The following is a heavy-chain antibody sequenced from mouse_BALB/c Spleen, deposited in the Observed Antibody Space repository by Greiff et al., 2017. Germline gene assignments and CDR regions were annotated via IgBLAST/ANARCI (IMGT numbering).Heavy chain of an antibody. CDR2: IWAGGST. D-gene: IGHD2-2*01. CDR1: GFSLTSYG. Sequence: QVQLKESGPGLVAPSQSLSITCTASGFSLTSYGVHWVRQPPGKGLEWLGVIWAGGSTNYNSALMSGLSISKDNSKSQVFLKMNSLQTDETAMCYYARVCYGNDTYYDAMDYWGQGTSVTVSS. J-gene: IGHJ4*01. V-gene: IGHV2-9*02. CDR3: ARVCYGNDTYYDAMDY.